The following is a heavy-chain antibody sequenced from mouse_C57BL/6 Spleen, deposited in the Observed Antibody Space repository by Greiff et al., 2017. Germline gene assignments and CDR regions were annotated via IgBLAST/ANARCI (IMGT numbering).Heavy chain of an antibody. J-gene: IGHJ2*01. D-gene: IGHD4-1*01. Sequence: QVHVKQPGAELVRPGSSVKLSCKASGYTFTSYWMDWVKQRPGQGLEWIGNIYPSDSETHYNQKFKDKATLTVDKSSSTAYMQLSSLTSEDSAVYYCARSDWEGSYWGQGTTLTVSS. CDR3: ARSDWEGSY. CDR2: IYPSDSET. V-gene: IGHV1-61*01. CDR1: GYTFTSYW.